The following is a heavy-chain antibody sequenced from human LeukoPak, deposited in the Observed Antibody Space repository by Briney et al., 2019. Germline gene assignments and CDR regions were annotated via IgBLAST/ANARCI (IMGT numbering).Heavy chain of an antibody. V-gene: IGHV4-59*01. D-gene: IGHD6-13*01. CDR3: ARTEIAAAGSFDY. J-gene: IGHJ4*02. Sequence: SETLSLTCTVSVGSISSYYWSWIRQPPGKGLEWIGYIYYSGSTNYNPSLKSRVTISVDTSKNQFSPKLSSVTAADTAVYYCARTEIAAAGSFDYWGQGTLVTVSS. CDR2: IYYSGST. CDR1: VGSISSYY.